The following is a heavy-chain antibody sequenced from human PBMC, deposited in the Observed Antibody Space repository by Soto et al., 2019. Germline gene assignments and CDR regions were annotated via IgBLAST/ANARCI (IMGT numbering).Heavy chain of an antibody. CDR1: GFTFSDSP. V-gene: IGHV3-73*02. CDR3: SSHSPEDMRRT. J-gene: IGHJ5*02. Sequence: EVQLVESGGGLVQPGGSLKLYCTASGFTFSDSPMHWVRQASGKGLEWVGRIRSKADSYATAYGASVKGRFTISRDDSKNTAYLQMNSLKTEDAAVYYCSSHSPEDMRRTWGQGTLVTVSS. CDR2: IRSKADSYAT. D-gene: IGHD2-15*01.